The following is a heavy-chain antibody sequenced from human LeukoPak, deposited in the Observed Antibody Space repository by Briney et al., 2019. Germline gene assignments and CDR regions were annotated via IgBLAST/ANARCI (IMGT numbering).Heavy chain of an antibody. D-gene: IGHD6-6*01. CDR3: ASLIAAREDY. J-gene: IGHJ4*02. V-gene: IGHV3-30*03. CDR2: ISYDGSNK. CDR1: GFTFSSYS. Sequence: PGGSLRLSCAASGFTFSSYSMNWVRQAPGKGLEWVAVISYDGSNKYYADSVKGRFTISRDNSKNTLYLQMNSLRAEDTAVYYCASLIAAREDYWGQGTLVTVSS.